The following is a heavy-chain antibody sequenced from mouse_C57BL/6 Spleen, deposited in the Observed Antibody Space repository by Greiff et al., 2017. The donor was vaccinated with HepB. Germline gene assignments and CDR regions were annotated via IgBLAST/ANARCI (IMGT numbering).Heavy chain of an antibody. V-gene: IGHV2-5*01. Sequence: VQLQQSGPGLVQPSQCLSITCTASGFSLTSYGVHWVRQSPGKGLEWLGVIWRGGSTDYNAAFMSRLSITKDNSKGQVFFKMNSLQADDTAIYYCAKDGSSYDYYAMDYWGQGTSVTVSS. D-gene: IGHD1-1*01. CDR3: AKDGSSYDYYAMDY. CDR1: GFSLTSYG. J-gene: IGHJ4*01. CDR2: IWRGGST.